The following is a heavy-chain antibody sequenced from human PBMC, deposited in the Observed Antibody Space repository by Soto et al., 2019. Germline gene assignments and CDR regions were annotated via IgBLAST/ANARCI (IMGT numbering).Heavy chain of an antibody. V-gene: IGHV3-30-3*01. CDR3: ASAYDYYGMDV. CDR2: ISYDGSNK. J-gene: IGHJ6*02. D-gene: IGHD2-2*01. CDR1: GFTFSSYA. Sequence: GGSLRLSCAASGFTFSSYAMHWVRQAPGKGLEWVAVISYDGSNKYYADSVKGRFTISRDNSKNTPYLQMNSLRAEDTAVYYCASAYDYYGMDVWGQGTTVTVSS.